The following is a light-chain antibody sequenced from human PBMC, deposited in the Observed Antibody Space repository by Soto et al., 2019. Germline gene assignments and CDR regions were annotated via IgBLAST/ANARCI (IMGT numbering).Light chain of an antibody. CDR2: DVS. Sequence: QSVLTQPASVSGSPGQSIAISCSGTSIDVGAYNYVSWYQQHPGKAPKLMIFDVSNRPSGVSNRFSGSKSGDTASLTISGLQAEDEADYYCSSYTTSSTQVFGGGTKLTVL. CDR1: SIDVGAYNY. CDR3: SSYTTSSTQV. J-gene: IGLJ2*01. V-gene: IGLV2-14*03.